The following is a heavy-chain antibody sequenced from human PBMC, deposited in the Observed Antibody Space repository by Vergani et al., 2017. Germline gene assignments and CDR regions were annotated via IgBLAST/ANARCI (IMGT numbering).Heavy chain of an antibody. V-gene: IGHV4-34*01. Sequence: QVQLQQWGAGLLKPSETLSLTCAVYGGSFSGYYWSWIRQPPGKGLEWIGEINHSGSTNYNPSLKSRVTISVDTSKNQFSLKLSSVTAADTAVYYCARASEGLCSSTSCHHTRGLDYWGQGTLVTVSS. J-gene: IGHJ4*02. CDR1: GGSFSGYY. CDR3: ARASEGLCSSTSCHHTRGLDY. CDR2: INHSGST. D-gene: IGHD2-2*01.